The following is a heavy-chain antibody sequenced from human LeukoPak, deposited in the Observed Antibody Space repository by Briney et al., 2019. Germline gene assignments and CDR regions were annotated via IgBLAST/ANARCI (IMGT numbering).Heavy chain of an antibody. V-gene: IGHV4-59*01. D-gene: IGHD2-8*02. CDR1: GGSISSNY. J-gene: IGHJ4*02. Sequence: PSETLSLTCTVSGGSISSNYWTWLRQPPGKGLEWIGYTSYSGSTNYNPSLRSRVTLSLDTSKNQFSLKVTSVTAADTAVYYCARGTGGTAWHIDSWGQGTLVTVSS. CDR2: TSYSGST. CDR3: ARGTGGTAWHIDS.